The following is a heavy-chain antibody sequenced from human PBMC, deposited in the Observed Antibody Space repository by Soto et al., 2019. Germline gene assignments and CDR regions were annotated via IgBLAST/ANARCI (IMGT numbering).Heavy chain of an antibody. D-gene: IGHD6-19*01. CDR1: GFTFSSYT. V-gene: IGHV3-30-3*01. CDR3: AREPGGRRVAGNFDY. CDR2: ISYDGSNK. Sequence: QVQLVESGGGVVQPGRSMRLSCAASGFTFSSYTMHWVRQAPGKGLEWVAVISYDGSNKYYADSVKGRFTISRDNSKNTLYLQMNSLRAEDTAVYYCAREPGGRRVAGNFDYWGQGTLVTVSS. J-gene: IGHJ4*02.